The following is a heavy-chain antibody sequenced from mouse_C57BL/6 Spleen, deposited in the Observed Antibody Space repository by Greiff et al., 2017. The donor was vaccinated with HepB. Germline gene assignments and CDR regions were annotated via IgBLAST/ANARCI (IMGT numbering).Heavy chain of an antibody. CDR1: GYTFTSYW. Sequence: VKLQESGAELVKPGASVKMSCKASGYTFTSYWITWVKQRPGQGLEWIGDIYPGSGSTNYNEKFKSKATLTVDTSSSTAYMQLSSLTSEDSAVYYCARGGHYFDYWGQGTTLTVSS. CDR3: ARGGHYFDY. CDR2: IYPGSGST. V-gene: IGHV1-55*01. J-gene: IGHJ2*01.